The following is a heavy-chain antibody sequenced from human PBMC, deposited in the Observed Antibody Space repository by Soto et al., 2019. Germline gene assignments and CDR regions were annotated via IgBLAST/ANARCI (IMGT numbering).Heavy chain of an antibody. V-gene: IGHV3-66*01. J-gene: IGHJ4*02. D-gene: IGHD6-19*01. CDR1: GFTVSTTY. CDR2: IYSGGST. Sequence: EVPLVESGGGLVQPGGSLRLSCAASGFTVSTTYVSWVRQAPGKGLEWVSVIYSGGSTYYADSVKGRFTFSRDNSRNTFYLQMNSLRAEDTAVYYCARDVRSSGWYFGFDYWGQGALVTVSS. CDR3: ARDVRSSGWYFGFDY.